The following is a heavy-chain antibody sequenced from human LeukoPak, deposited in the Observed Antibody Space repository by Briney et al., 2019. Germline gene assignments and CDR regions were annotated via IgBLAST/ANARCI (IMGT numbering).Heavy chain of an antibody. CDR3: ASFLGVLGPFDY. D-gene: IGHD3-10*01. CDR1: GFTFSSYS. J-gene: IGHJ4*02. V-gene: IGHV3-21*04. CDR2: ISSSSSYI. Sequence: GGSLRLSCAASGFTFSSYSMNWVRQAPGKGLEWVSSISSSSSYIYYADSVKGRFTISRDNAKNSLYLQMNSLRAEDTAVYYCASFLGVLGPFDYWGQGTLVTVSS.